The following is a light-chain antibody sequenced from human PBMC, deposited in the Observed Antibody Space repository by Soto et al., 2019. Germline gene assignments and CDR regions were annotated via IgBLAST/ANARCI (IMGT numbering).Light chain of an antibody. Sequence: DIVMTQSPDSLAVSLGERANINCKSSQSVLYSSNNKNYLAWYQHKPGQPPKLLIYWASTRESGVPDRFSGSGSGTDFTLTISSLQAEDVAVYYCQQYYTTPITFGQGTRLEIK. J-gene: IGKJ5*01. V-gene: IGKV4-1*01. CDR1: QSVLYSSNNKNY. CDR3: QQYYTTPIT. CDR2: WAS.